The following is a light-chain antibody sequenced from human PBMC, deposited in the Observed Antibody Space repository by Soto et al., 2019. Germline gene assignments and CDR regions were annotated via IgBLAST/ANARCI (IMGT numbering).Light chain of an antibody. CDR3: NSYTSSSTYV. CDR1: SADVGSYNL. CDR2: EVT. Sequence: QSALTQPASVSGSPGQSITISCAGTSADVGSYNLVSWYQHHPGKAPELMIYEVTKRPSGVSHRFSGSRSGNTASLTISGLQAEDEADYYCNSYTSSSTYVFGTGTKVTVL. V-gene: IGLV2-14*02. J-gene: IGLJ1*01.